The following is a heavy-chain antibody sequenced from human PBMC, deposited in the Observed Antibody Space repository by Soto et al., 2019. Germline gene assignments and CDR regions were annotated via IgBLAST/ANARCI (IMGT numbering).Heavy chain of an antibody. V-gene: IGHV1-69*02. CDR3: ARAPGYKCTNGVSYSTAGYFDY. D-gene: IGHD2-8*01. CDR2: IIPILGIA. Sequence: QVQLVQSGAEVKKPGSSVKVSCKASGGTFSSYTISWVRQAPGQGLEWMGRIIPILGIANYAQKFQGRVTSTAGNSQSTAYMELSSLRAEDTAVYYCARAPGYKCTNGVSYSTAGYFDYWGQGTLVTVSS. J-gene: IGHJ4*02. CDR1: GGTFSSYT.